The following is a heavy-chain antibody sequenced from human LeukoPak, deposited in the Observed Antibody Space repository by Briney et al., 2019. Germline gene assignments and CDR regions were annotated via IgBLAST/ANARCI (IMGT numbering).Heavy chain of an antibody. CDR3: ARVFVAAAGTHYFDY. CDR1: GFTFSSYA. V-gene: IGHV3-64*01. Sequence: PGGSLRLSCAASGFTFSSYAMHWVRQAPGKGLEYVSAISSNGGSTYYANSVKGRFTISRDNSKNTLYLQMNSLRAEDTAVYYCARVFVAAAGTHYFDYWGQGTLVTVSS. D-gene: IGHD6-13*01. J-gene: IGHJ4*02. CDR2: ISSNGGST.